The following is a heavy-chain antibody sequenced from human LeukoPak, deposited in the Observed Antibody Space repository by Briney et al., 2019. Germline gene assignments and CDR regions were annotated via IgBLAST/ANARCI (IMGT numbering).Heavy chain of an antibody. D-gene: IGHD2-2*02. Sequence: PSETLSLTCTVSSGSISSANSYWSWIRQPPGKGLEWIGYIYFSGSAYFNPSLKNRVTISVDSSKNQFSLKLSSVTAADTAVYYCARGIVVVPAAIPTTDYWGQGTLVTVSS. CDR3: ARGIVVVPAAIPTTDY. CDR2: IYFSGSA. J-gene: IGHJ4*02. CDR1: SGSISSANSY. V-gene: IGHV4-30-4*08.